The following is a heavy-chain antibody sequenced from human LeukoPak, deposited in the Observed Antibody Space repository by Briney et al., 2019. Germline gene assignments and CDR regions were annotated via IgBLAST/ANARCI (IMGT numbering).Heavy chain of an antibody. J-gene: IGHJ4*02. D-gene: IGHD1-26*01. Sequence: ASVKVSRKASGYTFTSYDLNCVRQATGQGLEWMGWMNPNSGNTGYAPKFQGRVTMTRNTSISTAYMELSSLRSEDTAVYYCAKSGGSYWRYYFDYWGQGTLVTVSS. CDR3: AKSGGSYWRYYFDY. V-gene: IGHV1-8*01. CDR2: MNPNSGNT. CDR1: GYTFTSYD.